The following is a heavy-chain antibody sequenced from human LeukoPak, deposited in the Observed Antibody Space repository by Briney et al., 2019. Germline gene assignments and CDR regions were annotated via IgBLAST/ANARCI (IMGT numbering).Heavy chain of an antibody. CDR1: GFTFSSYS. V-gene: IGHV3-21*01. CDR2: ISSSSSYI. D-gene: IGHD4-17*01. CDR3: ARDGDYGDYVFYYYYYMDV. Sequence: PGGSLRLSCAASGFTFSSYSMNWVRQAPGKGLEWVPSISSSSSYIYYADSVKGRFTISRDNAKNSLYLQMNSLRAEDTAVYYCARDGDYGDYVFYYYYYMDVWGKGTTVTVSS. J-gene: IGHJ6*03.